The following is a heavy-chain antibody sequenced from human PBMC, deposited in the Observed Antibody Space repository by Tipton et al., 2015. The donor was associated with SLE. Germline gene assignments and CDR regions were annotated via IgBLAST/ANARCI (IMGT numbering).Heavy chain of an antibody. CDR1: GFTFSSYG. CDR2: IKQDGSEK. CDR3: ARDFWNGKFDY. Sequence: SGFTFSSYGMHWVRRAPGKGLEWVANIKQDGSEKYYVDSVKGRFTISRDNAKNSLYLQMNSLRAEDTAVYYCARDFWNGKFDYWGQGTLVTVSS. V-gene: IGHV3-7*01. J-gene: IGHJ4*02. D-gene: IGHD3-3*01.